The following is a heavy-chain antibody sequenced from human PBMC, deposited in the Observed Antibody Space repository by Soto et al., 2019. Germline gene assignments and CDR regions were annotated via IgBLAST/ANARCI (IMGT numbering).Heavy chain of an antibody. J-gene: IGHJ4*02. CDR3: ARLQFGFDC. Sequence: QVQLQESGPGLVKPSGNLSLTCAVSGGSISSNNWWTWVRQPPGKGLEWIGEIYRSGSTSYNPSLKSRVTISLDKSKNQFSLMLSSVTAADTAMYYCARLQFGFDCWGQGTLVTVSS. D-gene: IGHD3-16*01. CDR1: GGSISSNNW. CDR2: IYRSGST. V-gene: IGHV4-4*02.